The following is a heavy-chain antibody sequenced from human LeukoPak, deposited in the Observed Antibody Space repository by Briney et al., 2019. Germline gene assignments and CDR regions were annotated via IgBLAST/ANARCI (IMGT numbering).Heavy chain of an antibody. Sequence: GGSLRLSCAASGSTFSSYSMDWVRQAPGKGLEWVSYISAISSSSTYYADSVKGRFTISRDNAKNSLYLQMNSLRAEDTAVYYCARDFHRRYYDSSGYNAFDIWGQGTMVTVSS. V-gene: IGHV3-48*04. CDR1: GSTFSSYS. CDR2: ISAISSSST. CDR3: ARDFHRRYYDSSGYNAFDI. J-gene: IGHJ3*02. D-gene: IGHD3-22*01.